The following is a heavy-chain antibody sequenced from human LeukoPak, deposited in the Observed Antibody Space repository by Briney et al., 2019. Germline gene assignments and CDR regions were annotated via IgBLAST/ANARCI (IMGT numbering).Heavy chain of an antibody. V-gene: IGHV1-2*02. Sequence: ASGKVSWKASGYTFTSYGISLVRQAPGQGLGGIGRINPNSGGTNYAQKFQGRVTMTRDTSISTAYMELSRLRSDDTAVYYCARVSITMIVLEYFDLWGRGTLVTVSS. CDR2: INPNSGGT. CDR3: ARVSITMIVLEYFDL. CDR1: GYTFTSYG. D-gene: IGHD3-22*01. J-gene: IGHJ2*01.